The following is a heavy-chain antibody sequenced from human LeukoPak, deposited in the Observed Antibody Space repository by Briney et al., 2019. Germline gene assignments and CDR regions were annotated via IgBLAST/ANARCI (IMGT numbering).Heavy chain of an antibody. CDR1: GFTFSSYA. CDR2: ISGSGGST. D-gene: IGHD2-8*02. Sequence: GGSLRLSCAASGFTFSSYAMSWVRQAPGRGLEWVSAISGSGGSTYYADSVKGRFTISRDNSKNTLYLQMNSLRAEDTAVYYCARVGLVVPNYYYYYGMDVWGQGTTVTVSS. V-gene: IGHV3-23*01. J-gene: IGHJ6*02. CDR3: ARVGLVVPNYYYYYGMDV.